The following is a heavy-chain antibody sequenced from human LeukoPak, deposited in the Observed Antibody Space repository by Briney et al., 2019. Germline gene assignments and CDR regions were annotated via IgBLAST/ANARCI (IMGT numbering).Heavy chain of an antibody. CDR2: ISSDGRTT. Sequence: GGSLRPSCVGSGFTFSDSWMHWVRQAPGKGLVWVSRISSDGRTTTSADSVKGRFTISRDNAKNTLYLQMNSLRVEDTAVYYCATDYWGSINYWGQGSLVTVSS. CDR3: ATDYWGSINY. D-gene: IGHD7-27*01. V-gene: IGHV3-74*01. CDR1: GFTFSDSW. J-gene: IGHJ4*02.